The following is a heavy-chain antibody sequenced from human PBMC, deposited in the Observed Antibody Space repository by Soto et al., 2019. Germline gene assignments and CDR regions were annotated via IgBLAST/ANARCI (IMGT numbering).Heavy chain of an antibody. CDR1: GFTFSSYA. J-gene: IGHJ5*02. Sequence: QVQLVESGGGVVQPGRSLRLSCAASGFTFSSYAMHWVRQAPGKGLERVAVISYDGSNKYYADSVKGRFTISRDNSKNTLYLHMNSLRAEDTAVYYCARDRGSSSWTKGWCDPWGQGTLVTVSS. V-gene: IGHV3-30-3*01. CDR2: ISYDGSNK. D-gene: IGHD6-13*01. CDR3: ARDRGSSSWTKGWCDP.